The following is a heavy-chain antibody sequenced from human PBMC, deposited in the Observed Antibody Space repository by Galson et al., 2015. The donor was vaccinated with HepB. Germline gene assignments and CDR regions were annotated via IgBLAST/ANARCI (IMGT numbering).Heavy chain of an antibody. CDR3: AKDGDSGSYFDI. J-gene: IGHJ3*02. CDR1: GFTFSSYG. Sequence: SLRLSCAASGFTFSSYGMHWVRQAPGKGLEWVAVISYDGSNKYYADSVKGRFTISRDNSKNTLYLQMNSLRAEDTAVYYCAKDGDSGSYFDIWGQGTMVTVSS. D-gene: IGHD1-26*01. CDR2: ISYDGSNK. V-gene: IGHV3-30*18.